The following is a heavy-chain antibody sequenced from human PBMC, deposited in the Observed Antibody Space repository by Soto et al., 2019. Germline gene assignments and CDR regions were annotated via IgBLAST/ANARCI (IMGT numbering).Heavy chain of an antibody. CDR1: GGSISSYY. V-gene: IGHV4-59*01. D-gene: IGHD6-25*01. J-gene: IGHJ6*02. CDR2: IYYSGST. Sequence: ETLSLTCTVSGGSISSYYWSWIRQPPGKGLEWIGYIYYSGSTNYNPSLKSRVTISVDTSKNQFSLKLSSLTAADTAVYYCARWHSSSGYYGMDVWGQGTTVTVSS. CDR3: ARWHSSSGYYGMDV.